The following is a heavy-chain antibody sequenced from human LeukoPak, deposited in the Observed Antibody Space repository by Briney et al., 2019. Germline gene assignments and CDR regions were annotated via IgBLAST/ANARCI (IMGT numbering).Heavy chain of an antibody. V-gene: IGHV4-34*01. CDR3: ARVGGGYCSSTSCYELDY. CDR2: INHSGST. CDR1: GGSFSGYY. J-gene: IGHJ4*02. Sequence: SETLSLTCAVYGGSFSGYYWSWIRQPPGKGLEWIGEINHSGSTNYNPSLKSRVTISVDTSKNQFSLKLSSVTAADTAVHYCARVGGGYCSSTSCYELDYWGQGTLVTVSS. D-gene: IGHD2-2*01.